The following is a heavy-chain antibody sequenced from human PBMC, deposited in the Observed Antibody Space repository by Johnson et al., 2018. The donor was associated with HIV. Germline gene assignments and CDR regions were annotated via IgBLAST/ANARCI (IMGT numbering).Heavy chain of an antibody. V-gene: IGHV3-66*01. CDR1: GFSVSNNY. J-gene: IGHJ3*01. CDR2: IYSGGNT. Sequence: VQLVESGGDLVQPGGSLRLSCGASGFSVSNNYMSWVRQAPGKGLEWVSVIYSGGNTYYADSVRGRFNLSRDNSKNTLYLQMDNLRVEDTAIYYCARDVESQRLPLGDAFDVWGQGTLVTVSS. CDR3: ARDVESQRLPLGDAFDV. D-gene: IGHD6-25*01.